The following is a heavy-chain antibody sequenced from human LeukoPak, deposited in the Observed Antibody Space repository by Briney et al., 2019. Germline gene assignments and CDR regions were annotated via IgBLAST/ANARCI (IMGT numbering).Heavy chain of an antibody. V-gene: IGHV3-66*02. J-gene: IGHJ4*02. Sequence: GGSLRLSCAASGFTVSNYYMSWVRQAPGKGLEWVSVIYGGVSTYYADSVKGRFTISRDNSKNTLYLQMNSLRAEDTAVYYCAKFGDDYGGNSGTRGFDYWGQGTLVTVSS. D-gene: IGHD4-23*01. CDR1: GFTVSNYY. CDR3: AKFGDDYGGNSGTRGFDY. CDR2: IYGGVST.